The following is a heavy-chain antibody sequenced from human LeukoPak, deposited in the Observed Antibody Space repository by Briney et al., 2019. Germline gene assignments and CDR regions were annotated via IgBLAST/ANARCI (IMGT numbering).Heavy chain of an antibody. CDR2: ISWNSGSI. CDR1: RFTFDDYA. Sequence: GGSLRLSCAASRFTFDDYAMHWVRQAPGKGLEWVSGISWNSGSIGYADSVKGRFTISGDNAKNSLYLQMNSLRAEDMALYYCAKGLGTTGTEGFDYWGQGTLVTVSS. V-gene: IGHV3-9*03. J-gene: IGHJ4*02. D-gene: IGHD1-1*01. CDR3: AKGLGTTGTEGFDY.